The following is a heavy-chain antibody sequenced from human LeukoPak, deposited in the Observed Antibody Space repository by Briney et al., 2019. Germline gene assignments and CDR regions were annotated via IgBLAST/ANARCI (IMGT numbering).Heavy chain of an antibody. Sequence: GESLKISCKGSGYTFTNYWIGWVRQMPGKGLEWMGIIYPGDSDTRYSPSFQGQVTISADKSISTAYLQWSSLKASDTAMYYCARSYDSSGYYQYYFDYWGQGTLVTVSS. CDR3: ARSYDSSGYYQYYFDY. J-gene: IGHJ4*02. CDR1: GYTFTNYW. V-gene: IGHV5-51*01. CDR2: IYPGDSDT. D-gene: IGHD3-22*01.